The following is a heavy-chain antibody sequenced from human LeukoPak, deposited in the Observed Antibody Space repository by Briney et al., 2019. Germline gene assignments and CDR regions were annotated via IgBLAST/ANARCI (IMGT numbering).Heavy chain of an antibody. J-gene: IGHJ6*02. CDR2: ISWNSGSI. Sequence: GGSLRLSCAASGFTFDDYAMHWVRHAPGKGLEWVSGISWNSGSIGYADSVKGRFTISRDNAKNSLYLQMNSLRAEDTAVYYCASRIVGATTVDVWGQGTTVTVSS. CDR1: GFTFDDYA. D-gene: IGHD1-26*01. CDR3: ASRIVGATTVDV. V-gene: IGHV3-9*01.